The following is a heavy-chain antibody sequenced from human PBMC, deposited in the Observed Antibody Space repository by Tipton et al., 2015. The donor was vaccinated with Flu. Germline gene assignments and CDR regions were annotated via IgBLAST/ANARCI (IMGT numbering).Heavy chain of an antibody. CDR1: GYSLSSYY. V-gene: IGHV4-4*07. CDR3: AKGLDP. Sequence: TLSLTCTVSGYSLSSYYWSWIRQPAGKGLEWIGRIYTSGSTNYNPSLKSRVTISVDTSKNQFSLRLNSVTAADTAVYYCAKGLDPWGQGTLVTVSS. CDR2: IYTSGST. J-gene: IGHJ5*02.